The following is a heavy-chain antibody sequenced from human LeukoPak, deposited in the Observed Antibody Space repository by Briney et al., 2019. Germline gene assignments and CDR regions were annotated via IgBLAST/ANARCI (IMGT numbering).Heavy chain of an antibody. CDR3: ARGEGQWPTEWFDP. CDR1: GDSVSSNSAA. J-gene: IGHJ5*02. D-gene: IGHD6-19*01. CDR2: TYYRSKWYN. V-gene: IGHV6-1*01. Sequence: SQTLSLTCAISGDSVSSNSAAWNWIRQSPSRGLEWLGRTYYRSKWYNDYAVSVKSRITINPDTSKNRFSLQLNSVTPEDTAVYYCARGEGQWPTEWFDPWGQGTLVTVSS.